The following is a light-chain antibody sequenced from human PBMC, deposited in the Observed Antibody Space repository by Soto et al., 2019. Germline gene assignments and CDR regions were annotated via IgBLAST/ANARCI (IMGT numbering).Light chain of an antibody. CDR3: QQYGTSEII. J-gene: IGKJ5*01. CDR2: GAS. V-gene: IGKV3-20*01. Sequence: EIVMTQSPAPLSVSPGERASLSCSAIHIVSISLAFYQQKPGQAPRLLICGASRRATGIPDRFSASGSGTDFTLTISRLEPEDFTVFFCQQYGTSEIIFGQGTRLEIK. CDR1: HIVSIS.